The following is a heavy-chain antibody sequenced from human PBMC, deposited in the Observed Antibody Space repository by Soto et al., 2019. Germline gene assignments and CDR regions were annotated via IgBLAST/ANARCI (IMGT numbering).Heavy chain of an antibody. CDR2: IYPDDSDT. CDR3: ARPRLSGYVVDY. J-gene: IGHJ4*02. V-gene: IGHV5-51*01. D-gene: IGHD3-22*01. CDR1: GYSFTNYY. Sequence: GESLKISCNASGYSFTNYYICWVRQMPGKGLEWMGIIYPDDSDTKYSPSFQGQVTISADKSINTAYLQWSSLKASDTAMYYCARPRLSGYVVDYWGQGTLVTVSS.